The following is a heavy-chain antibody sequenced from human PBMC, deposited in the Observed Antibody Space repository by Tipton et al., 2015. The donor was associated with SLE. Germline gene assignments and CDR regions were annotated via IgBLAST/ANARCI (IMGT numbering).Heavy chain of an antibody. D-gene: IGHD3-10*01. Sequence: TLSLTCAVSGGSISSGGYSWSWIRHPPGKGLEWIGYIYHSGSTYYNPSLKSLVTISVDTSKNQFSLKLSSVTAADTAVYYCARVGLLWFGELRAFDIWGQGTMVTVPS. CDR3: ARVGLLWFGELRAFDI. CDR1: GGSISSGGYS. V-gene: IGHV4-30-2*01. J-gene: IGHJ3*02. CDR2: IYHSGST.